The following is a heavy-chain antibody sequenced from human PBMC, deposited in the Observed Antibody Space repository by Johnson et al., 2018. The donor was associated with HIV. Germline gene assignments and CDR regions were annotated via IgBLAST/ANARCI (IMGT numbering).Heavy chain of an antibody. CDR2: IKQDGSEQ. CDR1: GFTFSSYW. J-gene: IGHJ3*02. V-gene: IGHV3-7*01. D-gene: IGHD6-19*01. CDR3: ARGPRSSGWYPYAFDI. Sequence: VQVVESGGGLVQPGGSLRLSCAASGFTFSSYWMSWVRQAPGKGLEWVANIKQDGSEQYYVDSVKGRFPISRDNAKNSLYLQMNSLRAGDTAVYYCARGPRSSGWYPYAFDIWGQGTMVTVSS.